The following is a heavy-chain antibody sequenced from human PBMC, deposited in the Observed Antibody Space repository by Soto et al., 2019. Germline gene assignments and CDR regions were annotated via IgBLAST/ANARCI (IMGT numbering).Heavy chain of an antibody. V-gene: IGHV4-34*01. CDR1: GGSFSGYY. CDR2: INHSGST. CDR3: ARLDIVVTRHYYYMDV. Sequence: SETLSLTCAVYGGSFSGYYWSWIRQPPGKGLEWIGEINHSGSTNYNPSHKSRVTISVDTSKNQFSLKLSSVTAADTAVYYCARLDIVVTRHYYYMDVWGKGTTVTVSS. J-gene: IGHJ6*03. D-gene: IGHD2-2*03.